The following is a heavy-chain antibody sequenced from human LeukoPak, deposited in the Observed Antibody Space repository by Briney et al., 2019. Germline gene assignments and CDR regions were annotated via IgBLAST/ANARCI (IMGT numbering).Heavy chain of an antibody. CDR1: RFTFYDYG. J-gene: IGHJ4*02. Sequence: GGSLRLSCAASRFTFYDYGMSSVRQTPGEGLEWVSGINWNGGSTGYADSVKGRFTISRDNAKNSLYLQMNSLRAEDTALYYCARIYDISGYYPLFDYWGQGTLVTVSS. CDR2: INWNGGST. D-gene: IGHD3-22*01. CDR3: ARIYDISGYYPLFDY. V-gene: IGHV3-20*04.